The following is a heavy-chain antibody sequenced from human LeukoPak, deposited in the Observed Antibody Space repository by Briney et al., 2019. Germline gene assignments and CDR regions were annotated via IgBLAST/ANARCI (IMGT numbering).Heavy chain of an antibody. CDR1: GFTFSSYA. J-gene: IGHJ4*02. D-gene: IGHD2-21*02. V-gene: IGHV3-23*01. CDR3: AKPVGYCGGDCYAFDY. CDR2: ISGSGGST. Sequence: PGGSLRLPCAASGFTFSSYAMSWVRQAPGKGLEWVSAISGSGGSTYYADSVKGRFTISRDNSKNTLYLQMNSLRAEDTAVYYCAKPVGYCGGDCYAFDYWGQGTLVTVSS.